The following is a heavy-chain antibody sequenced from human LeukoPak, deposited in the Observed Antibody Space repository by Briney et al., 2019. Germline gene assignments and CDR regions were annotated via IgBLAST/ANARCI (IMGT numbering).Heavy chain of an antibody. Sequence: SETVSLTCTVSGGSISSSSYYWGWIRQPPGKGLEWIGSIYYSGSTYYNPSLKSRVTISVDTSKNQFSLKLSSVTAADTAVYYCARDTESNWGQGTLVTVSS. CDR3: ARDTESN. V-gene: IGHV4-39*07. CDR2: IYYSGST. D-gene: IGHD2-8*02. J-gene: IGHJ4*02. CDR1: GGSISSSSYY.